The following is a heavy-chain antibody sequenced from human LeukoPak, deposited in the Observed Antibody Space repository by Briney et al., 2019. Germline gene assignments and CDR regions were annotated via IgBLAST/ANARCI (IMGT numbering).Heavy chain of an antibody. V-gene: IGHV3-74*01. CDR1: GFTFSNYW. CDR3: VRTSEGGYFDY. D-gene: IGHD1-14*01. Sequence: PGGSLRLSCAVSGFTFSNYWMHWVRQAPGKGLVWVSRINGDGSDITYADPVKGRFTMSRDNPKNTLYLQMTRLRAVDTAVYYCVRTSEGGYFDYWGQGAVVTVSS. J-gene: IGHJ4*02. CDR2: INGDGSDI.